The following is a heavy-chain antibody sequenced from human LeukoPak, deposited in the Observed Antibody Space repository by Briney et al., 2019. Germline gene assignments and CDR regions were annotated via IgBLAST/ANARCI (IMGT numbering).Heavy chain of an antibody. Sequence: SLTLPCPASGCSFSSYVMNWLHQAPGGGLEGVSTICGSDDRTFYPHSVKGRFTISRDNSKNTVYLKMNSLRAGDTAVYYCAKVQGSDFDMNFDTWGEESLVTASS. D-gene: IGHD5-12*01. CDR1: GCSFSSYV. V-gene: IGHV3-23*01. CDR2: ICGSDDRT. CDR3: AKVQGSDFDMNFDT. J-gene: IGHJ4*02.